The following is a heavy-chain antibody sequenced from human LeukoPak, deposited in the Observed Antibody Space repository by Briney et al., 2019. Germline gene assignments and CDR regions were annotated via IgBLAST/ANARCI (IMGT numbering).Heavy chain of an antibody. V-gene: IGHV1-69*01. J-gene: IGHJ6*03. CDR3: ATGKELYSGSYSLWGASYYMDV. Sequence: ASVKVSCNASGGTFSSCAISWVRQAPGQGLEWMGGIIPIFGTANYAQKFQGRVTITADESTSTAYMELSSLRSEDTAVYYCATGKELYSGSYSLWGASYYMDVWGKGTTVTVSS. D-gene: IGHD1-26*01. CDR1: GGTFSSCA. CDR2: IIPIFGTA.